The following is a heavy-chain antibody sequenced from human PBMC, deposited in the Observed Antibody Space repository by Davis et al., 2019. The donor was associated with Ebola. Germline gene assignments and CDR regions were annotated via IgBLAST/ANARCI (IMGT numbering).Heavy chain of an antibody. CDR1: GGSISSSNW. V-gene: IGHV4-4*02. Sequence: SETLSLTCAVSGGSISSSNWWSWVRQPPGKGLEWIGEIYHSGSTNYNPSLKSRVTISVDKSKNQFSLKLSSVTAADTAVYYCARVRGRYDFWGGSLGRMDVWGQGTTVTVSS. J-gene: IGHJ6*02. CDR3: ARVRGRYDFWGGSLGRMDV. CDR2: IYHSGST. D-gene: IGHD3-3*01.